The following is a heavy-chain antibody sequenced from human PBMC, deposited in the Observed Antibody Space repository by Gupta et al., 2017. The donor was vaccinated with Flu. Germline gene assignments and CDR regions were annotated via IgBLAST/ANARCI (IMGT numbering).Heavy chain of an antibody. CDR2: IRNKANSYTT. Sequence: EMRLVESGGGLVQPGGSLRLSCVVSGFTFSEHYMDWIRQAPGKGLEWVGRIRNKANSYTTEYAASVKDRFTITRDDSKSSLYLQMNSLKNEDTAAYYCSRGETGPSPPGRNDCWGQGTLVTVSS. J-gene: IGHJ4*02. CDR1: GFTFSEHY. V-gene: IGHV3-72*01. CDR3: SRGETGPSPPGRNDC. D-gene: IGHD2-8*02.